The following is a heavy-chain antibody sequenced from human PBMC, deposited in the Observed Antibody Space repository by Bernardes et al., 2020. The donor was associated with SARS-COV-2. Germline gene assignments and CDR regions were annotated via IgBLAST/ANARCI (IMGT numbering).Heavy chain of an antibody. J-gene: IGHJ4*02. Sequence: GGSLRLSCAASGFTFSSYAMHWVRQAPGKGLEWVAVISYDGSNKYYADSVKGRFTISRDNSKNTLYLQMNSLRAEDTAVYYCAREGKYGSGSYYAGIAVAGLDYWGQGTLVTVSS. D-gene: IGHD3-10*01. CDR2: ISYDGSNK. CDR1: GFTFSSYA. CDR3: AREGKYGSGSYYAGIAVAGLDY. V-gene: IGHV3-30-3*01.